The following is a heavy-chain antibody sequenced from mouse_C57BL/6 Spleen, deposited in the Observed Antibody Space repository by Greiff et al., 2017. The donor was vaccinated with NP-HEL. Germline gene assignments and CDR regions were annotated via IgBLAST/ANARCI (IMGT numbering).Heavy chain of an antibody. CDR1: GFTFSDYY. CDR3: ARVYEGYWDYFDY. Sequence: EVHLVESEGGLVQPGSSMKLSCTASGFTFSDYYMAWVRQVPEKGLEWVAYINYDGSSTYYLDSLKSRFIISRDNAKNILYLQMSSLKSEDTATYNCARVYEGYWDYFDYWGQGTTRTVS. CDR2: INYDGSST. D-gene: IGHD2-3*01. J-gene: IGHJ2*01. V-gene: IGHV5-16*01.